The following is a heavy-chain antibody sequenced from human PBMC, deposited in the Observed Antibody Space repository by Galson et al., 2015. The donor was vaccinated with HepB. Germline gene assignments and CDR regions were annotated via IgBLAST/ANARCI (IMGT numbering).Heavy chain of an antibody. CDR1: GGTFSSYA. V-gene: IGHV1-69*13. CDR2: IIPIFGTA. J-gene: IGHJ3*02. Sequence: SVKVSCKVSGGTFSSYAISWVRQAPGQGLEWMGGIIPIFGTANYAQKFQGRVTMTADESTSTAYMELSSLRSEDTAVYYCARLSEYAFDIWGQGTMVTVSS. CDR3: ARLSEYAFDI.